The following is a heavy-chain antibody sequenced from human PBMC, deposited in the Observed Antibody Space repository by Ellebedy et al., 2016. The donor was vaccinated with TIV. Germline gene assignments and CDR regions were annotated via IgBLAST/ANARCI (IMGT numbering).Heavy chain of an antibody. D-gene: IGHD3-16*01. V-gene: IGHV4-59*12. Sequence: MPSETLSLTCIVPGGSISSYYWSWIRQSPGKGLEWIGYMSSSGNTNYNPSLKSRITTSIDTSKNQFSLRLSFVTAADTAVYYCASTEYIRFWGYWGQGTLVTVSS. CDR3: ASTEYIRFWGY. CDR1: GGSISSYY. CDR2: MSSSGNT. J-gene: IGHJ4*02.